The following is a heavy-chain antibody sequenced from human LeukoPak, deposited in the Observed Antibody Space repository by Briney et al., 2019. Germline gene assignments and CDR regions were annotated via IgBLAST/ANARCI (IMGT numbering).Heavy chain of an antibody. J-gene: IGHJ4*02. Sequence: SETLSLTCAVYGGSFSGYYWSWIRQPPGKGLEWIGEINHSGSTNYNPSLKCRVTISVDTSKNQFSLKLSSVTAADTAVYYCARGQDIVVVPAAYFDYWGQGTLVTVSS. V-gene: IGHV4-34*01. CDR2: INHSGST. CDR1: GGSFSGYY. CDR3: ARGQDIVVVPAAYFDY. D-gene: IGHD2-2*01.